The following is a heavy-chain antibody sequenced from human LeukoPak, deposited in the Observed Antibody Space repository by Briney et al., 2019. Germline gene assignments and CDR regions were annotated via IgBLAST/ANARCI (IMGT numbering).Heavy chain of an antibody. CDR1: GFTISSYA. J-gene: IGHJ4*02. Sequence: GGSLRPSCAVSGFTISSYAMSWVRQAPGKGLEWVSAISGSGGSTYYADSVKGRFTISRDNSKNTLYLQMNSLRAEDTAVYYCAKEMYSWFGESPCSYWGQGTLVTVSS. CDR3: AKEMYSWFGESPCSY. CDR2: ISGSGGST. V-gene: IGHV3-23*01. D-gene: IGHD3-10*01.